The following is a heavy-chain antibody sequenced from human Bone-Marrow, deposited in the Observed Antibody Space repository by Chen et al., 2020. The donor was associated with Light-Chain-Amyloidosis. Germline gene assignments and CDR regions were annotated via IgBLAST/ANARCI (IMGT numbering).Heavy chain of an antibody. Sequence: QVQLQESGPGLVKPSQTLSLTCSVSGGSITSGGYYWTWIRQPPGKGLEWIGYIYYSGRTNYNPSLKSRITISVDTSKNQFSLNLSSVTAADTAVYYCAIVGPVAGRIDYWGQGTLVTVSS. J-gene: IGHJ4*02. CDR3: AIVGPVAGRIDY. CDR1: GGSITSGGYY. D-gene: IGHD6-19*01. V-gene: IGHV4-31*03. CDR2: IYYSGRT.